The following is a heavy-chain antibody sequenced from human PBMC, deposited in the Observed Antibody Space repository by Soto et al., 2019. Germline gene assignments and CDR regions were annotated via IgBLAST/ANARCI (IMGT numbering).Heavy chain of an antibody. D-gene: IGHD2-2*02. J-gene: IGHJ6*02. CDR1: GYSFTSYW. CDR2: IDPSDSYT. V-gene: IGHV5-10-1*01. Sequence: PGESLKISCKGSGYSFTSYWISWVRQMPGKGLEWMGRIDPSDSYTNYSPSFQGHVTISADKSISTAYLQWSSLKASDTAMYYCARRRAIVVVPAAITGEDGMDVWGQGTTVTV. CDR3: ARRRAIVVVPAAITGEDGMDV.